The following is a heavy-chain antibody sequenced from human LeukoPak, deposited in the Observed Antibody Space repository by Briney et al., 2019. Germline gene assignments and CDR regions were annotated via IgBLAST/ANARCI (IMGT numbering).Heavy chain of an antibody. CDR3: ASTALSTAHLWWLPTVV. J-gene: IGHJ3*01. V-gene: IGHV1-18*01. D-gene: IGHD2-21*01. Sequence: GASVKVSCKASGYTFSSYGISWVRQAPGQGLEWMGWISAYNGNTNYAQKLQGRVTMTTDTSTSTAYMELRSLRSDDTAVYYCASTALSTAHLWWLPTVVWGQGTMVTVSS. CDR1: GYTFSSYG. CDR2: ISAYNGNT.